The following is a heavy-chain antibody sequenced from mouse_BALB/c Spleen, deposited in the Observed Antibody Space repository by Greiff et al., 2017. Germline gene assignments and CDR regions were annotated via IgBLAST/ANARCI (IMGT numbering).Heavy chain of an antibody. D-gene: IGHD1-1*01. Sequence: EVKLVESGPGLVKPSQSLSLTCTVTGYSITSDYAWNWIRQFPGNKLEWMGYISYSGSTSYNPSLKSRISITRDTSKNQFFLQLNSVTTEDTATYYCARDSSYAMDYWGQGTSVTVSS. CDR3: ARDSSYAMDY. CDR1: GYSITSDYA. CDR2: ISYSGST. V-gene: IGHV3-2*02. J-gene: IGHJ4*01.